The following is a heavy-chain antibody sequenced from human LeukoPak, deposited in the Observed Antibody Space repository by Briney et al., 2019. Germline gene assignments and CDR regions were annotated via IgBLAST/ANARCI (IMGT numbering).Heavy chain of an antibody. CDR2: INPSGGST. V-gene: IGHV1-46*01. Sequence: GASVKVSCKACGYTFTTYYVHWVRQAPGQGLEGMGQINPSGGSTIYAQQFQGRVTMTRDTSTRTVYMELSSLRSQDTPVYYCARVLFDSGGSPGGQGTLVTVS. CDR1: GYTFTTYY. CDR3: ARVLFDSGGSP. D-gene: IGHD3-22*01. J-gene: IGHJ5*02.